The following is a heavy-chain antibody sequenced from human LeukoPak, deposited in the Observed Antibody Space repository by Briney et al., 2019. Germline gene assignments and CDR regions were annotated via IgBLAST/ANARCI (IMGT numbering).Heavy chain of an antibody. CDR3: AKDRVTAAGYYFDY. V-gene: IGHV3-7*01. CDR1: GFTFSNYW. CDR2: IKTDGSEK. D-gene: IGHD6-13*01. Sequence: GGSLRLSCEGSGFTFSNYWMTWVRQAPGKGLEWVANIKTDGSEKHYADSVEGRFTISRDNAKNSLYLQMTSLRAEDTAVYYCAKDRVTAAGYYFDYWGQGTLVTVSS. J-gene: IGHJ4*02.